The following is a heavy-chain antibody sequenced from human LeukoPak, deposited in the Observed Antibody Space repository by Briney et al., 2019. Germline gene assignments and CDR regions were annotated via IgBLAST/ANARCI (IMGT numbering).Heavy chain of an antibody. J-gene: IGHJ4*02. CDR1: GFTFSTCA. D-gene: IGHD2-21*01. CDR2: ISGSGGST. V-gene: IGHV3-23*01. CDR3: AKGRFGYCGGDCYIDY. Sequence: GSLRLSCAASGFTFSTCAMNWVRQAPGKGLEWVSGISGSGGSTYYADSVKGRFTISRDNSKNTLYLQMNSLKAEDTAVYYCAKGRFGYCGGDCYIDYWGQGTLVTVSS.